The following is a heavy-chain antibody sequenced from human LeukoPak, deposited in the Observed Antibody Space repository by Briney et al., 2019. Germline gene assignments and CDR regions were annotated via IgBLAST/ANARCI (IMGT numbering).Heavy chain of an antibody. V-gene: IGHV3-48*04. CDR2: ISSSSSTI. CDR3: ARDRYDYYDSSGQYYSDY. Sequence: GGSLRLSCAASGFTFSSYSMNWVRQAPGKGLEWVSYISSSSSTIYYADSVKGRFTISRDNAKNSLYLQMNSLRAEDTAVYYCARDRYDYYDSSGQYYSDYWGQGTLVTVSS. D-gene: IGHD3-22*01. CDR1: GFTFSSYS. J-gene: IGHJ4*02.